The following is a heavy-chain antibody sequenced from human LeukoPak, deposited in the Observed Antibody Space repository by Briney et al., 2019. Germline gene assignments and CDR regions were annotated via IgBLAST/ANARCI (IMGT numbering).Heavy chain of an antibody. J-gene: IGHJ3*02. V-gene: IGHV3-9*03. CDR2: IRWNGGSI. CDR1: GFTFDDYA. D-gene: IGHD1-26*01. CDR3: AKDTLVGATTGAFDI. Sequence: GGSLRLSCAASGFTFDDYAMHWVRQPPGRGLEWVSGIRWNGGSIGYADSVKGPFTISRDNAKNSLYVQMNSLRAEDMALYYCAKDTLVGATTGAFDIWGQGTMVTVS.